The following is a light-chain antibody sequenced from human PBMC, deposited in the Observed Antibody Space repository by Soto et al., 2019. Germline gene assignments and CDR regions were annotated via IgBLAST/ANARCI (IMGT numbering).Light chain of an antibody. Sequence: EIVLTQSPATLSLSPGERATLSCRASQSVSTYLAWYQQKPGQAPRLLMYDASNRASGIPARFSGSGSGTDFTLTISSLESEDFAVYYCQQRSNWPLTFGGGTKVEIK. CDR2: DAS. CDR1: QSVSTY. CDR3: QQRSNWPLT. V-gene: IGKV3-11*01. J-gene: IGKJ4*01.